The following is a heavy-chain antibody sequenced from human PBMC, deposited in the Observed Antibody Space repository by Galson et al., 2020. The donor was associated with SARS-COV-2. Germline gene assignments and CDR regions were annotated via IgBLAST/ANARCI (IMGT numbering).Heavy chain of an antibody. CDR3: AKADSVTVDIASVVGDY. V-gene: IGHV3-30*02. J-gene: IGHJ4*02. D-gene: IGHD5-18*01. CDR2: IRADRGNQ. CDR1: GFPFNKYG. Sequence: GGSLRLSCTASGFPFNKYGMHWVRQAPGKGLEWVAFIRADRGNQYYADSVKGRFTVSRDNSKNILFLQMNNLRADDTALYYCAKADSVTVDIASVVGDYWGQGTLVTVSS.